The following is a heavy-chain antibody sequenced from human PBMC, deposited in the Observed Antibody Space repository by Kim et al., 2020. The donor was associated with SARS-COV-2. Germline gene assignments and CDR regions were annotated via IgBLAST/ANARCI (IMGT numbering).Heavy chain of an antibody. CDR3: ARANYYDSSGYYYYYYGMDV. D-gene: IGHD3-22*01. V-gene: IGHV3-13*01. CDR2: IGTAGDT. CDR1: GFTFSSYD. J-gene: IGHJ6*04. Sequence: GGSLRLSCAASGFTFSSYDMHWVRQATGKGLEWVSAIGTAGDTYYPGSVKGRFTISRENAKNSLYLQMNSLRAGDTAVYYCARANYYDSSGYYYYYYGMDVWGKGTTVTVSS.